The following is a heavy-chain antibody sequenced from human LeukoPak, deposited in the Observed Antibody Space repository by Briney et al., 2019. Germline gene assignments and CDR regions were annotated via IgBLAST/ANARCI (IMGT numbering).Heavy chain of an antibody. V-gene: IGHV3-7*01. Sequence: PGGSLRLSCAASGFTFSDYYMSWIRQAPGKGLEWVANIKQDGSEKYYADSVKGRFTISRDNAKSSLYLQMNSLRAEDTAVYYCARYVRGYSSSSGPFDYWGQGTLVTVSS. CDR1: GFTFSDYY. J-gene: IGHJ4*02. CDR3: ARYVRGYSSSSGPFDY. D-gene: IGHD6-6*01. CDR2: IKQDGSEK.